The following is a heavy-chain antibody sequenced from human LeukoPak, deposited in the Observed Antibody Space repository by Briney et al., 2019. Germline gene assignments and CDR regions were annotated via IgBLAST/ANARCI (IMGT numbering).Heavy chain of an antibody. D-gene: IGHD2-15*01. J-gene: IGHJ4*02. CDR1: GGSFSGYY. CDR2: INHSGST. CDR3: ARVIRGYCSGGSCPTTVTTSYFDY. Sequence: PSETLSLTCAVYGGSFSGYYWSWIRQPPGKGLEWIGEINHSGSTNYNPSLKSRVTISVDTSKNQFSLKLSSVTAADTAVYYCARVIRGYCSGGSCPTTVTTSYFDYWGQGTLVTVSS. V-gene: IGHV4-34*01.